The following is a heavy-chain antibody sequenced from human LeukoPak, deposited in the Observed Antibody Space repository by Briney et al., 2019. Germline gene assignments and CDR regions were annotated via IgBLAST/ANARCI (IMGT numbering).Heavy chain of an antibody. Sequence: PSQTLSLTCAVSGGSISSGGYSWSWIRQPPGKGLERIGYIYHSGSTYYNPSLKSRVTISVDRSKNQFSLKLSSVTAADTAVYYCARGTRFGLRAAGNYFDYWGQGTLVTVSS. V-gene: IGHV4-30-2*01. CDR2: IYHSGST. D-gene: IGHD3-3*01. CDR1: GGSISSGGYS. J-gene: IGHJ4*02. CDR3: ARGTRFGLRAAGNYFDY.